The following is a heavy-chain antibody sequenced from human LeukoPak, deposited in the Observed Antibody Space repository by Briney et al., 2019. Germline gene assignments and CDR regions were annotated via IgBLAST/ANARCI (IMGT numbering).Heavy chain of an antibody. Sequence: GGSLRLSCAASGFTFHNYAMHWVRQAPGKGLEWVSLIKGNGDTTYNADSVKGRFTISRDNSKNSLYLQINSLRNEDTALYYCAKDIGSGWSFDYWGQGTLVTVSS. CDR2: IKGNGDTT. CDR3: AKDIGSGWSFDY. CDR1: GFTFHNYA. D-gene: IGHD6-19*01. V-gene: IGHV3-43*02. J-gene: IGHJ4*02.